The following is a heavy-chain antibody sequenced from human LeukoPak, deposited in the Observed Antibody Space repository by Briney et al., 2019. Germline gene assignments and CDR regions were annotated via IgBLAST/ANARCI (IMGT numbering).Heavy chain of an antibody. CDR1: GFTFSSYA. CDR3: ARDRIQLWSHDY. Sequence: GGSLRLSCAASGFTFSSYAMSWVRQGPGKGLEWVSVISGSGGSTYYADSVKGRFTISRDNSKNTLYLQMNSLRAEDTAVYYCARDRIQLWSHDYWGQGTLVTVSS. J-gene: IGHJ4*02. CDR2: ISGSGGST. V-gene: IGHV3-23*01. D-gene: IGHD5-18*01.